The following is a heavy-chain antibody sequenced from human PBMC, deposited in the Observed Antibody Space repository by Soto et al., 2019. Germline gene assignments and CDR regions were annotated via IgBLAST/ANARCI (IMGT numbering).Heavy chain of an antibody. Sequence: ASVKVSCKASGGTFSSYAISWVRQAPGQGIEWMGGIIPIFGTANYAQKFQGRVTITADESTSTAYMELSSLRSEDTAVYYCARISSGWYYFDYWGQGTLVTVSS. J-gene: IGHJ4*02. CDR1: GGTFSSYA. CDR2: IIPIFGTA. V-gene: IGHV1-69*13. CDR3: ARISSGWYYFDY. D-gene: IGHD6-19*01.